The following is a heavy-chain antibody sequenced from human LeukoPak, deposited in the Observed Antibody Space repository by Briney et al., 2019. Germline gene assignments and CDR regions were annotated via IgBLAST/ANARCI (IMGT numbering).Heavy chain of an antibody. Sequence: SETLSLTCSVSGGSISTYYGSWIRQPPGKGLEWIGYIYYTGTTNYNPSLRSRVTMSVDTSRNQFSLRLSSVTAADTAVYYCAREDPQTTVPEGMDVWGHGTTVIVSS. D-gene: IGHD4-17*01. J-gene: IGHJ6*02. CDR2: IYYTGTT. CDR3: AREDPQTTVPEGMDV. V-gene: IGHV4-59*01. CDR1: GGSISTYY.